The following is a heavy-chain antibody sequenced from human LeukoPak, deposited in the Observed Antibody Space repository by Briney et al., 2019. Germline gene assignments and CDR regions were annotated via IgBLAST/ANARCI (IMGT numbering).Heavy chain of an antibody. CDR1: GDSITSGSYY. V-gene: IGHV4-61*02. D-gene: IGHD1-26*01. J-gene: IGHJ4*02. CDR2: IFISGST. CDR3: VKSGGYGLIDY. Sequence: SETLSLTCTVSGDSITSGSYYWSWIRQPAGKGLDWIGRIFISGSTNYHPSLRSRVTMSLDTSKNQFSLKLSSVTAADTAMYFCVKSGGYGLIDYWGQGTLVTVSS.